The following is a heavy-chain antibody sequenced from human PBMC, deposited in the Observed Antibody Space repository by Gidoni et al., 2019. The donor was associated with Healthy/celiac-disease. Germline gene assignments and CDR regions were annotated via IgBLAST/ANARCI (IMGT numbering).Heavy chain of an antibody. D-gene: IGHD5-12*01. CDR2: IYTSGST. V-gene: IGHV4-4*07. J-gene: IGHJ6*03. CDR3: ARDSGYDTPYSYYYYMDV. CDR1: GGSISSYY. Sequence: ETLSLTCTVSGGSISSYYWSWIRQPAGKGLEWIGRIYTSGSTNYNPSLKSRVTMSVDTSKNQFSLKLSSVTGAETAVYYCARDSGYDTPYSYYYYMDVWGKGTTVTVSS.